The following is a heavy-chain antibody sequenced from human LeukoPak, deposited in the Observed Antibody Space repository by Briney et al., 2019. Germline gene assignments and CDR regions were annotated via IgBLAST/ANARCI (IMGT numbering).Heavy chain of an antibody. CDR1: GFTFSTYG. CDR2: ISYDGSNE. Sequence: PGRSLRLSCAASGFTFSTYGMHWVRQAPGKGLEWVAVISYDGSNEYYADSVKGRFTISRDNSKNTLYLQMNSLRAEDTAVYYCARGIGQLGLSSPYYFDYWGQGTLVTVSS. V-gene: IGHV3-30*03. D-gene: IGHD6-6*01. J-gene: IGHJ4*02. CDR3: ARGIGQLGLSSPYYFDY.